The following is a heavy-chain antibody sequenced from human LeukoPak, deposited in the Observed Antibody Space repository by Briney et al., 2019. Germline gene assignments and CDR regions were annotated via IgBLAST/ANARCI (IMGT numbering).Heavy chain of an antibody. D-gene: IGHD4-17*01. V-gene: IGHV4-59*01. CDR1: GASINNKY. Sequence: SETLSLTCTVSGASINNKYWSWIRQPPGKGLEWIGYIYYSGSTNYNPSLKSRVTMSVDTSINQFSLKVSSLPAADTAVYYCARYSRNDDYILDYWGQGILVTVSS. J-gene: IGHJ4*02. CDR2: IYYSGST. CDR3: ARYSRNDDYILDY.